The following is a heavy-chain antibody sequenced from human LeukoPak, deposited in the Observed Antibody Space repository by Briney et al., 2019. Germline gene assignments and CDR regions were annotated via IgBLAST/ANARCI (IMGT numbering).Heavy chain of an antibody. V-gene: IGHV1-18*01. D-gene: IGHD3-10*01. CDR3: ARDWCVGQYYYGSGSYCY. Sequence: ASVRVSCKASGFTFSNYGISWVRQAPGQGLEWMGWVSAYNGNTNYAQKVQDRVTMTTDTSTSTAYMELRSLRSDDTAVCYCARDWCVGQYYYGSGSYCYWGQGTLVTVSS. CDR2: VSAYNGNT. J-gene: IGHJ4*02. CDR1: GFTFSNYG.